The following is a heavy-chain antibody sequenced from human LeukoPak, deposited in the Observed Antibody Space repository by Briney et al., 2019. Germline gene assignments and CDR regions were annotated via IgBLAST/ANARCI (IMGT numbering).Heavy chain of an antibody. CDR1: GYSFTSYW. V-gene: IGHV5-51*01. D-gene: IGHD4-23*01. CDR3: ARLYGGNGDFDY. J-gene: IGHJ4*02. CDR2: IYPGDSDT. Sequence: KPGESLKISCKGSGYSFTSYWIGWVRQMPGEGLEWMGIIYPGDSDTTYSPSFQGEVTISADKSISTSYLQGSSLKASDTAMYYCARLYGGNGDFDYWGQGTLVTVSS.